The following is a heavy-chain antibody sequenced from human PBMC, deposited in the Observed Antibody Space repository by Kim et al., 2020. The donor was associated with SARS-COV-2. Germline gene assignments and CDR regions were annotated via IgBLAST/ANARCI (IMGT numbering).Heavy chain of an antibody. Sequence: SETLSLTCAVYGGSFSGYYWSWIRQPPGKGLEWIGEINHSGSTNYNPSLKSRVTISVDTSKNQFSLKLSSVTAADTAVYYCARVRYDYVWGSYRYTGIDYWGQGTLVTVSS. D-gene: IGHD3-16*02. J-gene: IGHJ4*02. CDR1: GGSFSGYY. CDR2: INHSGST. CDR3: ARVRYDYVWGSYRYTGIDY. V-gene: IGHV4-34*01.